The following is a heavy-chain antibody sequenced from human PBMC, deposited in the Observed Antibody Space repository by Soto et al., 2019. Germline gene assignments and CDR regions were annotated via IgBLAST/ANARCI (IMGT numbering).Heavy chain of an antibody. CDR1: GGTFSSYA. D-gene: IGHD3-22*01. V-gene: IGHV1-69*13. CDR2: IIPIFGTA. Sequence: SSVKVSCKASGGTFSSYAIIWLRQAPGQRLEWMGGIIPIFGTANYAQKFQGRVTITADEYTSTAYMELSSLRSEDKAVYYCASLSDRIYYVIRGYHNTRDVISGPTPSATDS. CDR3: ASLSDRIYYVIRGYHNTRDVISGPTPSATDS. J-gene: IGHJ5*01.